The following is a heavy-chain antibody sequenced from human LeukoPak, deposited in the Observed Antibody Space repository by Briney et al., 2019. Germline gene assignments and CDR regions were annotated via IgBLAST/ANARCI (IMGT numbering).Heavy chain of an antibody. CDR2: ISSSSNTI. CDR3: ARDLVAAAGTTFDY. V-gene: IGHV3-48*01. D-gene: IGHD6-13*01. Sequence: GGSLRLSCAASGFTFSSSSMNWVRQAPGKGLEWVSYISSSSNTIYYADSVKGRFAISRDNAKNSLYLQMNSLRAEDTAVYYCARDLVAAAGTTFDYWGQGTLVTVSS. CDR1: GFTFSSSS. J-gene: IGHJ4*02.